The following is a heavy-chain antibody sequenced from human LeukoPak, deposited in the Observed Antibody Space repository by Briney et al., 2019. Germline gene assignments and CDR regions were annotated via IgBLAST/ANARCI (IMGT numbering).Heavy chain of an antibody. CDR3: ARLGDGDYFDY. D-gene: IGHD4-17*01. V-gene: IGHV4-39*01. J-gene: IGHJ4*02. CDR2: IYYSGST. CDR1: GGSISSGSYY. Sequence: SETLSLTCTVSGGSISSGSYYWGWIRQPPGKGLEWIGSIYYSGSTYYNPSLKSRVTISVDTSKNQFSLKLSSVTAADTAVYYCARLGDGDYFDYWGQGTLVTVSS.